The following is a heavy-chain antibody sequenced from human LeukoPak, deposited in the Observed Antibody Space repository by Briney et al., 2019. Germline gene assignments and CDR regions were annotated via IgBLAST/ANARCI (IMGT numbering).Heavy chain of an antibody. Sequence: GGSLRLSCSASGFTFSSYAMHWVRQAPGKGLEYVSAISSNGGSTYYADSVKGRFTISRDNSKNTLYLQMNSLRAEDTAVYYCAKPRRINWFDPWGQGTLVTVSS. CDR3: AKPRRINWFDP. J-gene: IGHJ5*02. V-gene: IGHV3-64*04. CDR1: GFTFSSYA. CDR2: ISSNGGST. D-gene: IGHD2/OR15-2a*01.